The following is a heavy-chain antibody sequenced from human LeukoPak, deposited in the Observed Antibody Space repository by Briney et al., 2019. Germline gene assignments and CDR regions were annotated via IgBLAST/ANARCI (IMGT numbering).Heavy chain of an antibody. D-gene: IGHD2-15*01. CDR2: INSDGSST. CDR1: GFTFRSYW. CDR3: ASFGDCSGGSCSAFDV. V-gene: IGHV3-74*01. J-gene: IGHJ3*01. Sequence: GGSLRLSCAASGFTFRSYWMHWVRQAPGKGLVWVSRINSDGSSTNYADSVKGRFTISRYNSKKTLYLKMNSLRAEDTAVYYCASFGDCSGGSCSAFDVWGQGTMVTVSS.